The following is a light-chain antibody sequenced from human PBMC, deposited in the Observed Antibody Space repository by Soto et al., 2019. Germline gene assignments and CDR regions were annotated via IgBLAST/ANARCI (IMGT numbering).Light chain of an antibody. V-gene: IGKV1-5*03. J-gene: IGKJ4*01. CDR3: QQVHNYPFT. CDR1: QTISSW. CDR2: KAS. Sequence: DIQMTQSPSTLSGSVGDRVTITCRASQTISSWLAWYQQKPGKAPKLLIYKASTLKSGVPSRFSGSGSGTDFTLTISSLQPEDFATFYCQQVHNYPFTFGGGTKVSIK.